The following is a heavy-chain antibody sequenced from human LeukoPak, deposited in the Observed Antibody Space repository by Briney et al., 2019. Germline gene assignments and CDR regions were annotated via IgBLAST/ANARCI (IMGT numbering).Heavy chain of an antibody. CDR2: IYPGDSDT. J-gene: IGHJ4*02. Sequence: NLGKSLKISCKGSGYSFSNYWIGWVRQMPGKGLEWMGIIYPGDSDTRYSPSFQGQVTISADKSISTAYLQWSSLKASDTAMYYCARHYYDYVWGSYGIDYWGQGTLVTVSS. CDR1: GYSFSNYW. D-gene: IGHD3-16*01. V-gene: IGHV5-51*01. CDR3: ARHYYDYVWGSYGIDY.